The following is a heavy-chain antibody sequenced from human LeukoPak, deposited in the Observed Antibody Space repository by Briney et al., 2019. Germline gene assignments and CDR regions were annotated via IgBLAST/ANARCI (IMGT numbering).Heavy chain of an antibody. CDR2: IWYDGSNK. V-gene: IGHV3-33*01. J-gene: IGHJ4*02. D-gene: IGHD6-13*01. CDR1: GFTFSSYG. Sequence: GGSLRLSCAASGFTFSSYGMHWVRQAPGKGLEWVAVIWYDGSNKYYADSVKGRFTISRDSSKNTLYLQMNSLRVEDTAVYYCARDSYSSTWYQVDYWGQGTLVTVSS. CDR3: ARDSYSSTWYQVDY.